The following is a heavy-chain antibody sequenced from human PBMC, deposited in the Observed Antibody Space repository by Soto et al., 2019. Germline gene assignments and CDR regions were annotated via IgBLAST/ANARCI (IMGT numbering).Heavy chain of an antibody. V-gene: IGHV4-34*01. CDR3: ARVGRSPIYYYYYYMDV. D-gene: IGHD4-17*01. CDR2: INHSGST. J-gene: IGHJ6*03. Sequence: SETLSLTCAVYGGSFSGYYWSWIRQPPGKGLEWIGEINHSGSTNYNPSLKSRVTISVDTSKNQFSLKLSSVTAADTAVYYCARVGRSPIYYYYYYMDVWGKGTTVTSP. CDR1: GGSFSGYY.